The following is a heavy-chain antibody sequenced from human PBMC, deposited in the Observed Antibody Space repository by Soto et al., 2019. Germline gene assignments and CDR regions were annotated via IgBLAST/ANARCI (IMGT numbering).Heavy chain of an antibody. CDR3: ARAFGDSSCYGIDY. CDR2: INRDGSIT. V-gene: IGHV3-74*03. D-gene: IGHD3-16*02. Sequence: GGSLRLSCAASGFTFSRYWMYWVRQVPGKGLEWVSRINRDGSITTYAGSVKGRFTVSRDNAKNTLYLEMNSLRVEDTVEYYCARAFGDSSCYGIDYWGLGTLVTVSS. J-gene: IGHJ4*02. CDR1: GFTFSRYW.